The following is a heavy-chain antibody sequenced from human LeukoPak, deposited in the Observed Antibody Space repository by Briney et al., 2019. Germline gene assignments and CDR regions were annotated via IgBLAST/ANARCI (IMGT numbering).Heavy chain of an antibody. CDR3: VGGWIGQGVISPDY. CDR1: GGSISSSIYY. J-gene: IGHJ4*02. CDR2: VYYTGSA. Sequence: SETLSLTCTVSGGSISSSIYYWGWIRRPPGKGLELIGHVYYTGSAYFNPSLKSRVTMSVDTSKNQFSLKLSSVTAADTAVYYCVGGWIGQGVISPDYWGQGTLVTVSS. D-gene: IGHD3-22*01. V-gene: IGHV4-39*07.